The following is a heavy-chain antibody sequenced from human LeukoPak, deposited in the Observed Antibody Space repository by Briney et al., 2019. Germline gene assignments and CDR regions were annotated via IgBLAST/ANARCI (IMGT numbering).Heavy chain of an antibody. Sequence: PSETLSLTCTVSGGSISSYYWSWIRQPAGKGLEWIGRIYTSGSTNYNPSLKSRVTMSVDTSKNQFSLKLSSVTAADTAVYYCARDRGSSWYDAFDIWGQGTMVTVSS. J-gene: IGHJ3*02. D-gene: IGHD6-13*01. V-gene: IGHV4-4*07. CDR1: GGSISSYY. CDR3: ARDRGSSWYDAFDI. CDR2: IYTSGST.